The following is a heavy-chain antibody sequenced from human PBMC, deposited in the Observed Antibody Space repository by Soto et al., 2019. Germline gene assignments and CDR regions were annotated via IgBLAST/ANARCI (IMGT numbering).Heavy chain of an antibody. Sequence: QVQLVESGGGVVQPGRSLRLSCAASGFTFSSYGMHWVRQAPGKGLEWVAVIWYDGSNKYYADSVKGRFTISRDNSKNTLYLQMNSVRAEDTAVYYCAREMGYYDSSGYNNFDYWGQGTLVTVSS. D-gene: IGHD3-22*01. CDR1: GFTFSSYG. V-gene: IGHV3-33*01. J-gene: IGHJ4*02. CDR2: IWYDGSNK. CDR3: AREMGYYDSSGYNNFDY.